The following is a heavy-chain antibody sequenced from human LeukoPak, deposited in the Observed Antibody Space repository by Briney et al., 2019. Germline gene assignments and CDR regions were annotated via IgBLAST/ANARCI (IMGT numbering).Heavy chain of an antibody. V-gene: IGHV7-4-1*02. CDR2: INTNTGNP. Sequence: ASVKVSCKASGYTFTSYAMNWVRQAPGQGLEWMGWINTNTGNPTYAQGFTGRFVFSLDTSVSTAYLQISSLKAEDTTVYYCARGIRGSGWYVGYWFDPWGQGTLVTVSS. CDR3: ARGIRGSGWYVGYWFDP. D-gene: IGHD6-19*01. CDR1: GYTFTSYA. J-gene: IGHJ5*02.